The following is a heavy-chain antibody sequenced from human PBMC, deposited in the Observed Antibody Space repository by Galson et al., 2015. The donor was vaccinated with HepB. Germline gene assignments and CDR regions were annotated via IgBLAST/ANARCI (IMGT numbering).Heavy chain of an antibody. CDR1: GFTFRSFG. D-gene: IGHD6-13*01. J-gene: IGHJ4*02. V-gene: IGHV3-33*08. CDR3: AREAPVAEPAAVDY. CDR2: IWVDGTNT. Sequence: SLRLSCAASGFTFRSFGIHWVRQAPSKGLEWVALIWVDGTNTYYADSVKGRFTISRDNSKNTLNLQMNSLRAEDTAVYYCAREAPVAEPAAVDYWGQGTHVTASS.